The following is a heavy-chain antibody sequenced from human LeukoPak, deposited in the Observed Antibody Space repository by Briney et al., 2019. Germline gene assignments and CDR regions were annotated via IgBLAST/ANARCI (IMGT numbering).Heavy chain of an antibody. D-gene: IGHD6-13*01. CDR2: IYWNDDK. J-gene: IGHJ5*02. V-gene: IGHV2-5*01. CDR1: GFSLSTSGVG. CDR3: AHGRYSSSWYILLGWFDP. Sequence: SGPTLVNPTQTLTLTCTFSGFSLSTSGVGVGWIRQPPGKALEWLALIYWNDDKRYSPSLKSRLTITKDTSKNQVVLTMTNMAPVDTATYFFAHGRYSSSWYILLGWFDPWGQGTLVTVSS.